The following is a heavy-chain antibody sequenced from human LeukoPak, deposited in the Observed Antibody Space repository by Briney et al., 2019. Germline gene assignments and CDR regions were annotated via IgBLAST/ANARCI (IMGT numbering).Heavy chain of an antibody. J-gene: IGHJ4*02. Sequence: PSETLSLTCTVSGGSISSYYWSWIRQPAGNGLEWIGRIYTSGSTNYNPSLKSRVTMSVDTSKNQFSLKLSSVTAADTAVYYCARAPRRGWVEGLFDYWGQGTLVTVSS. D-gene: IGHD6-19*01. V-gene: IGHV4-4*07. CDR2: IYTSGST. CDR1: GGSISSYY. CDR3: ARAPRRGWVEGLFDY.